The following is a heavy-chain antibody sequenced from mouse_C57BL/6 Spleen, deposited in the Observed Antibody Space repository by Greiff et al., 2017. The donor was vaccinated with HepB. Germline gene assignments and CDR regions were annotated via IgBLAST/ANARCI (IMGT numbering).Heavy chain of an antibody. V-gene: IGHV1-39*01. CDR3: ARSITTVVRDYWYFDV. J-gene: IGHJ1*03. Sequence: LQESGPELVKPGASVKISCKASGYSFTDYNMNWVKQSNGKSLEWIGVINPNYGTTSYNQKFKGKATLTVDQSSSTAYMQLNSLTSEDSAVYYCARSITTVVRDYWYFDVWGTGTTVTVSS. CDR1: GYSFTDYN. D-gene: IGHD1-1*01. CDR2: INPNYGTT.